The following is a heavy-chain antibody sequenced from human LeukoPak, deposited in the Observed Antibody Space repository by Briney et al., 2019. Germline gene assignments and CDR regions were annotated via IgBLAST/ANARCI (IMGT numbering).Heavy chain of an antibody. CDR1: GYTFTGYY. Sequence: ASVKVSCTASGYTFTGYYMHWVRQAPGQGLEWMGWINPKTGGTNYAQKFQGRLTMTRDTSITTAYMELSRVTFDDTAVYYCARDLGGTYYGYYYYYMDVWGKGTTVTVSS. J-gene: IGHJ6*03. CDR2: INPKTGGT. CDR3: ARDLGGTYYGYYYYYMDV. D-gene: IGHD1-26*01. V-gene: IGHV1-2*02.